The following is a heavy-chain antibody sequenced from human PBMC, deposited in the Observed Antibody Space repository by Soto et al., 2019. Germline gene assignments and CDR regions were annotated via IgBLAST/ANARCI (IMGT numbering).Heavy chain of an antibody. Sequence: PGGSLRLSCAASGFTFSSYAMHWVRQAPGKGLEWVAVISYDGSNKYYADSVKGRFTISRDNSKNTLYLQMNSLRAEDTAVYYCARYSSSDFDYWGQGTLVTVSS. CDR3: ARYSSSDFDY. D-gene: IGHD6-13*01. V-gene: IGHV3-30-3*01. CDR2: ISYDGSNK. CDR1: GFTFSSYA. J-gene: IGHJ4*02.